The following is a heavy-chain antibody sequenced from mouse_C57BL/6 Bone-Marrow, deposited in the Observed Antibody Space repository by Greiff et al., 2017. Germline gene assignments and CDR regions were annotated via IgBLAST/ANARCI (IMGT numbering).Heavy chain of an antibody. CDR3: TTVHYYGSSHWYFDV. J-gene: IGHJ1*03. CDR2: IDPENGDT. CDR1: GFNIKDDY. D-gene: IGHD1-1*01. V-gene: IGHV14-4*01. Sequence: VQLQQSGAELVRPGASVKLSCTASGFNIKDDYMHWVKQRPEQGLEWIGWIDPENGDTEYASKFQGKATIPADTYSHTAYLQLSSLTSEDTAVYYCTTVHYYGSSHWYFDVWGTGTTVTVSS.